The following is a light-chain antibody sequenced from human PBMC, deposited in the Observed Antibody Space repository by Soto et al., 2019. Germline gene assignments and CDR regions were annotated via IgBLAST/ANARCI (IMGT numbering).Light chain of an antibody. CDR1: QTISSW. V-gene: IGKV1-5*03. J-gene: IGKJ1*01. CDR2: KAS. CDR3: QHYNCYSEA. Sequence: DIQMTQSPSTLSGSVGDRVTITCRASQTISSWLVWYQQKPAKAPKLLIYKASTLKSGVPSRFSGSGSGTEFTLTISSLQPDDFATYYCQHYNCYSEAFGQGTKVELK.